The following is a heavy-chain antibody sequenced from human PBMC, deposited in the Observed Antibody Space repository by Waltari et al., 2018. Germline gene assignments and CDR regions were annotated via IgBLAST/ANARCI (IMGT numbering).Heavy chain of an antibody. CDR1: GGTFSSFA. CDR3: TRESLRGGTFDS. V-gene: IGHV1-69*18. J-gene: IGHJ4*02. Sequence: QVQLVQSGAEVKKPGSSVKVYCKAFGGTFSSFAFSWVRQAPGQGLEWMGSVLPTFGPTNFAQRFQGRVTITADDSSNTAYLELSSLRSEDTAMYFCTRESLRGGTFDSWGQGTQVTVSS. D-gene: IGHD3-10*01. CDR2: VLPTFGPT.